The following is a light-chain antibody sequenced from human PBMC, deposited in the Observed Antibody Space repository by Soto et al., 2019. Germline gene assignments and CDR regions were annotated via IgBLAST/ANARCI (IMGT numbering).Light chain of an antibody. CDR3: PTA. CDR1: QCISSY. V-gene: IGKV1-39*01. Sequence: SAVTLTASPAAIGTSTSRPSQCISSYLNWYQQQPGKAPKLLIYAASSLQSGVPSRFSGSVSGTDFTLTISGLQPEDFATYYCPTAFGQGTKVDI. J-gene: IGKJ1*01. CDR2: AAS.